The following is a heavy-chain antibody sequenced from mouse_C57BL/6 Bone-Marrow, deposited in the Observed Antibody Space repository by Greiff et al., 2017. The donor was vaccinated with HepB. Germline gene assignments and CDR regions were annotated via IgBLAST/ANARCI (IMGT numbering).Heavy chain of an antibody. V-gene: IGHV1-81*01. CDR3: ARRPYYAMDY. CDR2: IYPRSGNT. Sequence: QVQLKESGAELARPGASVKLSCKASGYTFTSYGISWVKQRTGQGLEWIGEIYPRSGNTYYNEKFKGKATLTADKSSSTAYMELRSLTSEDSAVYFCARRPYYAMDYWGQGTSVTVSS. J-gene: IGHJ4*01. CDR1: GYTFTSYG.